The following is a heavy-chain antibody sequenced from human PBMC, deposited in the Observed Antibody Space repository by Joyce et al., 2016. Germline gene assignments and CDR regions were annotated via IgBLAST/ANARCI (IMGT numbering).Heavy chain of an antibody. CDR3: ARGCTGGSCYDF. D-gene: IGHD2-8*02. CDR1: GGSITTNNW. CDR2: ISDDGST. V-gene: IGHV4-4*02. Sequence: QVQLQESGPRLVRPSGTLSLTCSVSGGSITTNNWWCWIRQSPGKSPEWIGDISDDGSTYYNPSLKSRVTISVDKSQNQFSLNMDALTVADTAIYYCARGCTGGSCYDFWGQGTLVVVSS. J-gene: IGHJ4*02.